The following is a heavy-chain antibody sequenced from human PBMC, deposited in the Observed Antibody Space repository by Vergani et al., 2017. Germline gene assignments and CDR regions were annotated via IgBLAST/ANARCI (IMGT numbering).Heavy chain of an antibody. J-gene: IGHJ4*02. CDR3: ARAISSWQLGGVDY. D-gene: IGHD6-6*01. CDR2: ISGSGGST. Sequence: EVQLLESGGGLVQPGGSLRLSCAASGFTFSSYAMSWVRQAPGKGLEWVSAISGSGGSTYYADSVKGRFTISRDNSKNTLYLQMNSLRAEDTAVYYCARAISSWQLGGVDYWGQGTLVTVSS. CDR1: GFTFSSYA. V-gene: IGHV3-23*01.